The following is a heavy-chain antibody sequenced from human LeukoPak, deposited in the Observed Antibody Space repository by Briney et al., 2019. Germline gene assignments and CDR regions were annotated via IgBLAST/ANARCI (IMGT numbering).Heavy chain of an antibody. V-gene: IGHV3-53*01. CDR1: GFTFNIYS. CDR3: AREGMTTVTN. J-gene: IGHJ4*02. CDR2: IYSGGST. D-gene: IGHD4-17*01. Sequence: PGGSLRLSCVASGFTFNIYSMSWVRQAPGKGLEWVSVIYSGGSTYYADSVKGRFTISRDNSKNTLYLQMNSLRAEDTAVYYCAREGMTTVTNWGQGTLVTVSS.